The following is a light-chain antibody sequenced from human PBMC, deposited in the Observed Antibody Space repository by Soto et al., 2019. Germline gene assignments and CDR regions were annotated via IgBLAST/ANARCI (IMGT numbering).Light chain of an antibody. V-gene: IGLV2-14*01. J-gene: IGLJ3*02. Sequence: QSVLTQPPSVSGAPGQTITISCTGTTSDVGRYNYFSWHQQQPGNAHKLLIFDVSNRPSVASDRFSCSKSGNAASLTICRLQGEDEADYYCNSYTSRNAWVFGGGTKLTVL. CDR2: DVS. CDR3: NSYTSRNAWV. CDR1: TSDVGRYNY.